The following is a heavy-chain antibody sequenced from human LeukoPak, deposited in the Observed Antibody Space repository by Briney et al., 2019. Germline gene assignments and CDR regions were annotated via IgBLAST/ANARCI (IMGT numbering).Heavy chain of an antibody. Sequence: PGGSLRLSCAASGFTFSSYSMNWVRQAPGKGLEWVANIKQDGSEKYYVDSVKGRFTISRDNAKNSLYLQMNSLRAEDTAVYYCARAGYSYGYYYYYYMDVWGKGTTVTISS. D-gene: IGHD5-18*01. CDR2: IKQDGSEK. CDR3: ARAGYSYGYYYYYYMDV. J-gene: IGHJ6*03. V-gene: IGHV3-7*01. CDR1: GFTFSSYS.